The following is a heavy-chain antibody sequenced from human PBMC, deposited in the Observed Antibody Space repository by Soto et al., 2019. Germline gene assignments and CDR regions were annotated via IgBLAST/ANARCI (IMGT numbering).Heavy chain of an antibody. V-gene: IGHV4-4*07. CDR2: IYTSGST. CDR1: GGSISSYY. J-gene: IGHJ4*02. Sequence: SETLSLTCTVPGGSISSYYWSWIRQPAGKGLEWIGRIYTSGSTNYNPSLKSRVTMSVDTSKNQFSLKLSSVTAADTAVYYCAIGSSGYYQDYFDYWGQGTLVTVSS. D-gene: IGHD3-22*01. CDR3: AIGSSGYYQDYFDY.